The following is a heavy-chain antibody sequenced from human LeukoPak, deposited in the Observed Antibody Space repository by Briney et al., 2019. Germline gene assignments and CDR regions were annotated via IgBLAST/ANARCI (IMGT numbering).Heavy chain of an antibody. CDR1: GYTFTGYY. Sequence: ASVKVSCKASGYTFTGYYMHWVRQAPGQGLEWMGWINPNSGGTDYAQKFQGRVTMTRDTSISTAYMELSRLRSDDTAVYYCARALPPYYYDSSGYYNFDYWGQGTLVTVSS. CDR2: INPNSGGT. J-gene: IGHJ4*02. D-gene: IGHD3-22*01. CDR3: ARALPPYYYDSSGYYNFDY. V-gene: IGHV1-2*02.